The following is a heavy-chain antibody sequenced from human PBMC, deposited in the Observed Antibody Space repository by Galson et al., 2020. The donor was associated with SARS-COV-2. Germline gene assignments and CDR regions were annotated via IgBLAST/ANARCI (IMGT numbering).Heavy chain of an antibody. V-gene: IGHV3-7*01. J-gene: IGHJ4*02. Sequence: GGSLRLSCAVSGFDFKDFWMSWFRQASGKGLEWVANIRGDGSEPNYADSVKGRFSISRDNDENSLYLQMNSLRVEDTAVYYCSREGWQGGYWGQGTRVTVSS. CDR3: SREGWQGGY. CDR1: GFDFKDFW. CDR2: IRGDGSEP.